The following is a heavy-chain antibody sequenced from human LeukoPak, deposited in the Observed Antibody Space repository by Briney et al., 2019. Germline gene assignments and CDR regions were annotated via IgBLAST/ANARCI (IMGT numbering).Heavy chain of an antibody. CDR2: ISSSGDST. CDR1: GFNFSSYA. J-gene: IGHJ4*02. Sequence: GGSLRLSCAASGFNFSSYAVHWLRQAPGKGLEYVSAISSSGDSTYYANSVRGRFTISRDNSKNTLYLQMGSLRAEDTAVYYCASSYGSNKNPFEYWGEGTLVTVSS. V-gene: IGHV3-64*01. CDR3: ASSYGSNKNPFEY. D-gene: IGHD4-23*01.